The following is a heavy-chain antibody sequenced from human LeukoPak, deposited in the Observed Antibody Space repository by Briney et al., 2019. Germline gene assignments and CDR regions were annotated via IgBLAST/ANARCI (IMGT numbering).Heavy chain of an antibody. D-gene: IGHD3-22*01. CDR3: ARVPHYDSNLYYFDY. CDR2: INPNSGGT. J-gene: IGHJ4*02. V-gene: IGHV1-2*02. Sequence: GASVKVSCKASGYTFTGYYMHWVRQAPGQGLEWMGWINPNSGGTNYAQKFQGRVTMTRDTSISTAYMELSRLRSDDTAVYYCARVPHYDSNLYYFDYWGQGTLVTVSS. CDR1: GYTFTGYY.